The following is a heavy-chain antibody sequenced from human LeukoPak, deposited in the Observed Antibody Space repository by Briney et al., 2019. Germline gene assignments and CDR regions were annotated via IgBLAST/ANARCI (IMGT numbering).Heavy chain of an antibody. CDR1: GFTFSSYG. Sequence: PGRSLRLSCAASGFTFSSYGMHWVRQAPGKGLEWVAFIRYDGSNKYYADSVKGRFTISRDNSKNTLYLQMNSLRVEDTAVYYCAKPHGTISYYYCYMDVWGKGTTVTVSS. CDR2: IRYDGSNK. V-gene: IGHV3-30*02. J-gene: IGHJ6*03. D-gene: IGHD1-14*01. CDR3: AKPHGTISYYYCYMDV.